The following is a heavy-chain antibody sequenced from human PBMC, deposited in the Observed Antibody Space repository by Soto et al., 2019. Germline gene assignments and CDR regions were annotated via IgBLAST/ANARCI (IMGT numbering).Heavy chain of an antibody. CDR1: GFTFSRYS. V-gene: IGHV3-21*01. CDR2: ISSSSSYI. J-gene: IGHJ4*02. D-gene: IGHD6-13*01. CDR3: ASGSSGFDY. Sequence: EVQLVESGGGLVNPGGSLRLSCAASGFTFSRYSMNWVRQAPGKGLEWVSSISSSSSYIYYADSVKGRFTISRDNAKNKLYLQMNSLRAEDTAVYYCASGSSGFDYWGQGTLVNVSS.